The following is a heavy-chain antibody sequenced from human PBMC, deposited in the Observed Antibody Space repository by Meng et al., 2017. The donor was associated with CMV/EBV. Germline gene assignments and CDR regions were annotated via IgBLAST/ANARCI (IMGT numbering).Heavy chain of an antibody. Sequence: GSLRLSCSVSGDSVTSGRYFWSWLRQPPGKGLEWIGYVYYTGKTNYNPSLKSRVTISVDTSKNQFSLKLSSVTAADTAVYYCARGRITIFGVVRARGAGLFDPWGQGTLVTSPQ. D-gene: IGHD3-3*01. CDR3: ARGRITIFGVVRARGAGLFDP. CDR2: VYYTGKT. J-gene: IGHJ5*02. CDR1: GDSVTSGRYF. V-gene: IGHV4-61*01.